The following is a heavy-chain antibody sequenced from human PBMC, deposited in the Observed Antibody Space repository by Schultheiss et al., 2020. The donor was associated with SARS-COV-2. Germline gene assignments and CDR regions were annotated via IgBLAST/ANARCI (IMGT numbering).Heavy chain of an antibody. Sequence: GESLKISCAASGFTFSSYAMSWVRQAPGKGLEWVSAIIGSGGSTYYADSVKGRFTISRDNSKNTLYLQMNSLRAEDTAVYYCAKVDGSYRVWGQGTTVTVSS. CDR3: AKVDGSYRV. D-gene: IGHD1-26*01. CDR1: GFTFSSYA. CDR2: IIGSGGST. V-gene: IGHV3-23*01. J-gene: IGHJ6*02.